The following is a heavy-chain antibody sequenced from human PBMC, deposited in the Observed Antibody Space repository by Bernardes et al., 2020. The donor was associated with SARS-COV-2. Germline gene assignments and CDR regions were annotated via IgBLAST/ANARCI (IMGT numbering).Heavy chain of an antibody. Sequence: GGSLRLSCAASGFTVSSNYMSWVRQAPGKGLEWVSAISGSGGSTYYADSVKGRFTISRDNSKNTLYLQMNSLRAEDTAVYYCAKDLMTYSSGWYQTFDYWGQGTLVTVSS. CDR1: GFTVSSNY. V-gene: IGHV3-23*01. CDR3: AKDLMTYSSGWYQTFDY. J-gene: IGHJ4*02. D-gene: IGHD6-19*01. CDR2: ISGSGGST.